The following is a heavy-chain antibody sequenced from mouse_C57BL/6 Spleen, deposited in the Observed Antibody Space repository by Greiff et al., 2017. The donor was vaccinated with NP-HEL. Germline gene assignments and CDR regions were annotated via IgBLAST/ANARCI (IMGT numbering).Heavy chain of an antibody. CDR3: ARDGIYYCNPYYFDY. CDR1: GYTFTSYW. J-gene: IGHJ2*01. D-gene: IGHD2-1*01. V-gene: IGHV1-53*01. Sequence: QVQLQQPGTELVKPGASVKLSCKASGYTFTSYWMHWVKQRPGQGLEWIGNINPSNGGTNYNEKFKSKATLTVDKSSSTAYMQLSSLTSEDSAVYYCARDGIYYCNPYYFDYWGQGTTLTVSS. CDR2: INPSNGGT.